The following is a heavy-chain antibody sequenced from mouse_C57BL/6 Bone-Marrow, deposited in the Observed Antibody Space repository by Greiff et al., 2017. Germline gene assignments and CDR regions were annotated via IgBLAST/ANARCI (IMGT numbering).Heavy chain of an antibody. V-gene: IGHV1-64*01. CDR3: EAWFAY. Sequence: QVQLQQPGAELVKPGASVKLSCTASGYTFTSYWMHWVKQRPGQGLEWIGMIHPNSGSTNYNEKFKSKATLTVDKSSGTAYMQLSSLTSEDSAVYYCEAWFAYWGQGTLVTVSA. J-gene: IGHJ3*01. CDR2: IHPNSGST. CDR1: GYTFTSYW.